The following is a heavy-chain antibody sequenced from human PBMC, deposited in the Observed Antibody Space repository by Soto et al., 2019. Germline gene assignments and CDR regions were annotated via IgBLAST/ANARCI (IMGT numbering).Heavy chain of an antibody. Sequence: PSETLSLTCAVSGGSISSGGYSWSWIRQPPGKGLEWIGYIYHSGSTYYNPSLKSRVTISVDRSKNQFSLKLSSVTAADTAVYYCARDRGFDSWFDPLGQGTLVTVSS. CDR3: ARDRGFDSWFDP. J-gene: IGHJ5*02. CDR2: IYHSGST. D-gene: IGHD3-10*01. CDR1: GGSISSGGYS. V-gene: IGHV4-30-2*01.